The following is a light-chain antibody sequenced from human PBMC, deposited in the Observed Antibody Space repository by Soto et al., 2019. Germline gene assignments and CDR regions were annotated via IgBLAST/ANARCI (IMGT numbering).Light chain of an antibody. V-gene: IGKV3-11*01. J-gene: IGKJ5*01. CDR2: DAS. CDR1: QSVSSY. Sequence: EIVLTQSPATLSLSPWERATVSCRASQSVSSYLAWYQQKPGQAPRLLIYDASSRATGIPARFSGSGSGTDFTLTISSLEPEDSAVYYCQQRRDWPPITFGQGTRLEIK. CDR3: QQRRDWPPIT.